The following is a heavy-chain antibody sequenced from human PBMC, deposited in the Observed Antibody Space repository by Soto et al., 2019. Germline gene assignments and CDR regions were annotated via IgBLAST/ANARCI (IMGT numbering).Heavy chain of an antibody. V-gene: IGHV3-9*01. Sequence: SLILSCVASGFTFDNYAMHWVRQAPGKGLEWVSGISWNSNTIAYADSVKGRFTISRANAKNSLYLQMTRLTAEDTAFYYCEKDTGKNGGQGTLGNV. J-gene: IGHJ4*02. CDR1: GFTFDNYA. CDR2: ISWNSNTI. CDR3: EKDTGKN.